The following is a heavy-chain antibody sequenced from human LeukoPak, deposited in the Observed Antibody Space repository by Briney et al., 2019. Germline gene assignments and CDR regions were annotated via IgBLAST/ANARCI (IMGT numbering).Heavy chain of an antibody. CDR2: ISAYNGNT. J-gene: IGHJ4*02. CDR1: GYTFTSYA. Sequence: ASVKVSCKASGYTFTSYAMHWVRQAPGQRLEWMGWISAYNGNTNYAQKLQGRVTMTTDTSTSTAYMELRSLRSDDTAVYYCARALVGATTSFDYWGQGTLVTVSS. CDR3: ARALVGATTSFDY. D-gene: IGHD1-26*01. V-gene: IGHV1-18*01.